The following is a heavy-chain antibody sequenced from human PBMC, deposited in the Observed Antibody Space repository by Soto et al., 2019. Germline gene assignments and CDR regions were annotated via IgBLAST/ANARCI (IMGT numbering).Heavy chain of an antibody. V-gene: IGHV1-69*12. CDR3: ARDLSEITILPGEDY. D-gene: IGHD3-3*01. J-gene: IGHJ4*02. CDR1: GGTFSSYA. Sequence: QVQLVQSGAEVKKPGSSVKVSCKASGGTFSSYAISWVRQAPGQGLEWMGGIIPIFGTANYAQKFQGRVTITAGESTSTAYMGLSSLRSEDTAVYYCARDLSEITILPGEDYWGQGTLVTVSS. CDR2: IIPIFGTA.